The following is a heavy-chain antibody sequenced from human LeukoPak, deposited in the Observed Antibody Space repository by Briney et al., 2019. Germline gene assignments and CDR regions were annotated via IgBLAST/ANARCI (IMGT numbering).Heavy chain of an antibody. D-gene: IGHD1-26*01. CDR1: GDSVSRNSAA. J-gene: IGHJ3*02. V-gene: IGHV6-1*01. CDR2: TYYRSKWYN. CDR3: ARDGDIVGATTAPHDAFDI. Sequence: WQALSLTCAISGDSVSRNSAAWNWIRQSPSRGLEWLGRTYYRSKWYNDYAVSVKSRITINPDTSKNQFSLQLNSVTPEDTAVYYCARDGDIVGATTAPHDAFDIWGQGTMVTVSS.